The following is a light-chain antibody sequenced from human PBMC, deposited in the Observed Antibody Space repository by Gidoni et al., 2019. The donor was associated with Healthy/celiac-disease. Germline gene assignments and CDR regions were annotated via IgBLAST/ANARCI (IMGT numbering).Light chain of an antibody. CDR2: DAS. CDR3: QQYDNLPRT. CDR1: QDISNY. V-gene: IGKV1-33*01. Sequence: DIQMTQSPSSLSASVGDRVTITCQASQDISNYLNWYQQKPGKAPKLLIYDASNLETGVPSRFNGSGSGTDFTFTISSLQPEDIATYYCQQYDNLPRTFXXXTKVEIK. J-gene: IGKJ1*01.